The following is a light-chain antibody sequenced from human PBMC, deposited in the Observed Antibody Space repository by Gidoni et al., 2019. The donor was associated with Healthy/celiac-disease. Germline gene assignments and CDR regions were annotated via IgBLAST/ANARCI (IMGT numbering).Light chain of an antibody. CDR2: WAS. CDR3: QQYYSTPPT. CDR1: QSVLYSSNNKNY. J-gene: IGKJ1*01. Sequence: DIVMTQSPDSLAVSLGERATIICKSSQSVLYSSNNKNYLAWYQQKPGQPPKLLIYWASTRESGVPDRFSGSGSGTDFTLTISSLQAEDVTVYYCQQYYSTPPTFXQXTKVXIK. V-gene: IGKV4-1*01.